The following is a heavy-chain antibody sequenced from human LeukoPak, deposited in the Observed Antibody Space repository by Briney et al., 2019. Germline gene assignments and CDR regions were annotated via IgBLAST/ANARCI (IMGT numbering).Heavy chain of an antibody. D-gene: IGHD3-3*01. V-gene: IGHV7-4-1*02. J-gene: IGHJ4*02. CDR2: INTNTGNP. Sequence: GASVKVSCKASGYTLTNYGVSWVRQAPGQGLEWMGWINTNTGNPTYAQGFTGRFVFSLDTSVSTAYLQISSLKAEDTAVYYCARDLAYYDFHFDYWGQGTLVTVSS. CDR1: GYTLTNYG. CDR3: ARDLAYYDFHFDY.